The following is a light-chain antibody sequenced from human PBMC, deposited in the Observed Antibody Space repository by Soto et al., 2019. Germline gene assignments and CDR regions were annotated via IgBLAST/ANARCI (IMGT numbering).Light chain of an antibody. J-gene: IGKJ2*01. Sequence: EIVMTQSPAPLSVSPGEREPLSCRSSQDVKTNLVWYQQKPGQAPRLLIYGAVTRATGIADRFSGTGSETQFTLTLSNLQSGDFAVYYWNHYNGWPPYTFGRGTKLDSK. CDR3: NHYNGWPPYT. V-gene: IGKV3-15*01. CDR1: QDVKTN. CDR2: GAV.